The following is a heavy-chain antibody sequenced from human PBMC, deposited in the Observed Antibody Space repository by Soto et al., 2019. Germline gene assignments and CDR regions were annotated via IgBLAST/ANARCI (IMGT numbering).Heavy chain of an antibody. V-gene: IGHV1-18*04. CDR3: ARGGWNYGPGPFDL. J-gene: IGHJ3*01. CDR1: GYTFTNYG. D-gene: IGHD1-7*01. Sequence: QVQLVQSGTEVKTPGASVKVSCHASGYTFTNYGINWVRQAPGQGLEWMAWISAYNGKTHHAPFVQDRVTMTTDTSKRTAYMELTSLRSDDTAIYSFARGGWNYGPGPFDLWGQGTMVTVSS. CDR2: ISAYNGKT.